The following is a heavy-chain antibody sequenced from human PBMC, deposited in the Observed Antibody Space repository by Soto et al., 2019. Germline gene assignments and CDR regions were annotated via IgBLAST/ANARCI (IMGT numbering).Heavy chain of an antibody. Sequence: KPSETLSLTCAVYGGSFSGYYWSWIRQPPGKGLEWIGEINHSGSTNYNPSLKSRVTISVDTSKNQFSLKPSSVTAADTAVYYCARRTGYSSSWPRFDPWGQGTLVTVSS. D-gene: IGHD6-13*01. J-gene: IGHJ5*02. CDR2: INHSGST. V-gene: IGHV4-34*01. CDR3: ARRTGYSSSWPRFDP. CDR1: GGSFSGYY.